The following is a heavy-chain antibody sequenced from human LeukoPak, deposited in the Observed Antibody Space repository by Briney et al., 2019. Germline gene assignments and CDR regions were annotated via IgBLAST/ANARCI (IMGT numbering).Heavy chain of an antibody. CDR2: ISSSCSTI. Sequence: PGGSLRLSCAASGFTFSSYEMNWVRQAPRKGLEWVSYISSSCSTIYYADSVKGRFTISRENAKNSLYLQMNSLRAEDTAVYYCARQLGEIEYYYYYMDVWGKGTTVTVSS. J-gene: IGHJ6*03. CDR3: ARQLGEIEYYYYYMDV. D-gene: IGHD1-1*01. V-gene: IGHV3-48*03. CDR1: GFTFSSYE.